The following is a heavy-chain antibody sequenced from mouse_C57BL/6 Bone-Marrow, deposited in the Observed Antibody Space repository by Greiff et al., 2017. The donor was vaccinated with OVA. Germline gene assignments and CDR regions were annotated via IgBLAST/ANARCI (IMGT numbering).Heavy chain of an antibody. CDR1: GFSLTSYG. D-gene: IGHD2-1*01. CDR3: ARNWEDGKGIYYAMDY. J-gene: IGHJ4*01. V-gene: IGHV2-2*01. Sequence: QVQLKESGPGLVQPSQSLSITCTVSGFSLTSYGVHWVRQSPGKGLEWLGVIWSGGSTDYNAAFISRLSISKYNSKSPVFFKMNSLQADDTAIYYCARNWEDGKGIYYAMDYWGQGTSVTVSS. CDR2: IWSGGST.